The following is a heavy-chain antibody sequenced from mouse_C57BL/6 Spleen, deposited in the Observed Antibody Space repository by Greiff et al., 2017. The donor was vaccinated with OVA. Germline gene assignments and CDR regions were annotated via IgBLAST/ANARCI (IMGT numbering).Heavy chain of an antibody. Sequence: EVKLVESGPGLVKPSQSLSLTCSVTGYSITSGYYWNWIRQFPGNKLEWMGYISYDGSNNYNPSLKNRISITRDTSKNQFFLKLNSVTTEDTATYYCAREGVNYFDYWGQGTTLTVSS. CDR1: GYSITSGYY. V-gene: IGHV3-6*01. CDR3: AREGVNYFDY. J-gene: IGHJ2*01. CDR2: ISYDGSN.